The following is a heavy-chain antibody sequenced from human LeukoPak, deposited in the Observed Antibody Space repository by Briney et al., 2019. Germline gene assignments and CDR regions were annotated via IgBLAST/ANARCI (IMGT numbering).Heavy chain of an antibody. CDR2: ISYSGSSP. D-gene: IGHD6-13*01. V-gene: IGHV3-23*01. J-gene: IGHJ4*02. CDR1: GIRFDRYA. Sequence: GGSLRLSCAASGIRFDRYAMTWVRQAPGKGLEWVSAISYSGSSPYYGDSVKGRFTISRDNSKNTVYLQMNSLRDEDTALYYCAKVKESSWYFDYWGQGTLVTVSS. CDR3: AKVKESSWYFDY.